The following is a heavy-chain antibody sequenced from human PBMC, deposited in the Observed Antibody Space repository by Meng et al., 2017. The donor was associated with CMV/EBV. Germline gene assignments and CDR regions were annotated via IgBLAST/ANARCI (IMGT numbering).Heavy chain of an antibody. J-gene: IGHJ4*02. CDR3: AGGYYGSGLDY. Sequence: SVKVSCKASGYTFTSYDINWVRQATGQGLEWMGGIIPILGIANYAQKFQGRVTITADKSTSTAYMELSSLRSEDTAVYYCAGGYYGSGLDYWGQGTLVTVSS. CDR1: GYTFTSYD. D-gene: IGHD3-10*01. V-gene: IGHV1-69*10. CDR2: IIPILGIA.